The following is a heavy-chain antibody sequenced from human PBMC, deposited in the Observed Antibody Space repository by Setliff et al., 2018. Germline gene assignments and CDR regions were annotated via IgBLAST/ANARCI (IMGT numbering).Heavy chain of an antibody. CDR1: GYSFANSW. Sequence: PGESLKISCKGSGYSFANSWIAWVRQMPGKGLEWMGVIYAGDSDTRYRPSFQGQVTISVDKSISTAYLQWSSLKASDTAMYYCARDSGSPLDYWGQGTLVTVSS. CDR2: IYAGDSDT. CDR3: ARDSGSPLDY. V-gene: IGHV5-51*01. D-gene: IGHD6-6*01. J-gene: IGHJ4*02.